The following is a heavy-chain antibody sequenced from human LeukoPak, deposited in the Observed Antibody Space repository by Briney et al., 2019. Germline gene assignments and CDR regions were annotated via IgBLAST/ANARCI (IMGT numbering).Heavy chain of an antibody. V-gene: IGHV1-8*01. D-gene: IGHD3-22*01. J-gene: IGHJ3*02. Sequence: ASVKVSCKASGYTFTSYDINWVRQATGQGLEWMGWMNPNSGNTGYAQKFQGRVTMTRNTSISTAYMELSSLRSEDTAVYYCARPYDSSGYYYSYAFDIWGQGTMVTVSS. CDR3: ARPYDSSGYYYSYAFDI. CDR2: MNPNSGNT. CDR1: GYTFTSYD.